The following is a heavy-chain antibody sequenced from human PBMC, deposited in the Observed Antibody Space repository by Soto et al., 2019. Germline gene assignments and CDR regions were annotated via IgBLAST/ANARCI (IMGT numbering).Heavy chain of an antibody. J-gene: IGHJ4*02. Sequence: QVQLVESGGGVVQPGRSLRLSCAASGFTFSSYAMHWVRQAPGKGLEWVAVISYDGSNKYYADSVKGRFTISRDNSKNTLYLQRNSLRAEDTAVYYCAREGSYYAFDYWGQGTLVTVSS. CDR1: GFTFSSYA. D-gene: IGHD1-26*01. CDR2: ISYDGSNK. V-gene: IGHV3-30-3*01. CDR3: AREGSYYAFDY.